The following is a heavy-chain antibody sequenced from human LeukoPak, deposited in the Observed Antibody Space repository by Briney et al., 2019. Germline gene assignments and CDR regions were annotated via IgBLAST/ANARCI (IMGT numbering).Heavy chain of an antibody. D-gene: IGHD2-2*01. CDR2: LNSDGSST. J-gene: IGHJ6*03. CDR1: GFTFSSYW. Sequence: RGGSLRLSCAASGFTFSSYWMHWVRQAPGNGLVWVSRLNSDGSSTRYADSVKGRFTISRDNAKNTLYLQMNSLRAEDTAVYYCARDQVDCSSTSCYLQYYYYYYYMDVWGKGTTVTVSS. CDR3: ARDQVDCSSTSCYLQYYYYYYYMDV. V-gene: IGHV3-74*01.